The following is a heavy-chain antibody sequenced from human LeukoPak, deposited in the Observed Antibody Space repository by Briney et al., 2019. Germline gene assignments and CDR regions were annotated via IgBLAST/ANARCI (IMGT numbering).Heavy chain of an antibody. CDR3: ARDSVLRFLEWLPGDYYMDV. V-gene: IGHV3-20*04. CDR1: GFTFDDYG. CDR2: INWNGGST. J-gene: IGHJ6*03. D-gene: IGHD3-3*01. Sequence: GGSLRLSCTASGFTFDDYGMSWVRQAPGKGLEWVSGINWNGGSTGYADSVKGRFTISRDNAKNSLYLQMNSLRAEDTALYYCARDSVLRFLEWLPGDYYMDVWGKGTTVTVSS.